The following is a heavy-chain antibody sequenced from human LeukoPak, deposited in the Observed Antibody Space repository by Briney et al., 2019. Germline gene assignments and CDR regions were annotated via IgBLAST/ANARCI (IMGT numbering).Heavy chain of an antibody. D-gene: IGHD3-16*01. J-gene: IGHJ4*02. CDR1: GGSVSSSSSF. Sequence: PSETLSLTCTVSGGSVSSSSSFWAWIRQPPGKGLEWLGNVYYSGSTHYNPSLKSRVTISLDMSKNQFSLRLTSVTAADTAMYYCARHGLYQDYGYWGQGTLVTVSS. V-gene: IGHV4-39*01. CDR3: ARHGLYQDYGY. CDR2: VYYSGST.